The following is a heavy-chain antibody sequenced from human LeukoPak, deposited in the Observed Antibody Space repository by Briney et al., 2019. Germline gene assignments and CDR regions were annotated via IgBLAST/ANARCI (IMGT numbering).Heavy chain of an antibody. D-gene: IGHD3-16*01. CDR1: GFTFSSYS. Sequence: GGSLRLSCAASGFTFSSYSMNWVRQAPGKGLEWVSSISSSSSYIYYADSVKGRFTISRDNAKNSLYLQMNSLRAEDTAVYYCAKDYDYVGSYYYYMDVWGKGTTVTVSS. J-gene: IGHJ6*03. CDR3: AKDYDYVGSYYYYMDV. CDR2: ISSSSSYI. V-gene: IGHV3-21*01.